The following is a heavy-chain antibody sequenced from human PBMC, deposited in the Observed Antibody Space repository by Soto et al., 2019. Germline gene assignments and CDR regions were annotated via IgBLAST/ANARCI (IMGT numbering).Heavy chain of an antibody. J-gene: IGHJ4*02. CDR1: GFTFSSYS. CDR2: ISSSSSTI. V-gene: IGHV3-48*02. CDR3: ARVRSVQRASFLDY. Sequence: EVQLVESGGGLVQPGGSLRLSCAASGFTFSSYSMNWVRQAPGKGLEWVSYISSSSSTIYYADSVKGRFTISRDNAKNPLYLQMNSLRDEDTAVYYCARVRSVQRASFLDYWGQGTLVTVSS. D-gene: IGHD1-1*01.